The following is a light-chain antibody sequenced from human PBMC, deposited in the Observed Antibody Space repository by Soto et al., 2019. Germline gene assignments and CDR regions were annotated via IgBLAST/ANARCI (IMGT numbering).Light chain of an antibody. CDR3: QQSYKTPPDT. V-gene: IGKV1-39*01. Sequence: IQMTQSPSSLSASVGDRVTITCRASQYIHTSLNWYQQRPGKAPKLLIYAASTLQSGVPLRFSGSGSGTDFTLTISSLQPEDFATYYCQQSYKTPPDTFGQGTHLE. CDR2: AAS. J-gene: IGKJ2*01. CDR1: QYIHTS.